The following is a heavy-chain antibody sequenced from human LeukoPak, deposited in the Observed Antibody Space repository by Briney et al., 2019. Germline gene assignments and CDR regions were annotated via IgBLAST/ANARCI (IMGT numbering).Heavy chain of an antibody. V-gene: IGHV1-18*01. Sequence: ATVKVSCKASGYTFTSYGISWVRQAPGQGLEWMGWISAYNGNTNYAQKLQGRVTMTTDTSTSTAYMELRSLRSDDTAVYYCARLIDFWSGYYLDYWGQGTLVTVSS. CDR2: ISAYNGNT. CDR1: GYTFTSYG. D-gene: IGHD3-3*01. CDR3: ARLIDFWSGYYLDY. J-gene: IGHJ4*02.